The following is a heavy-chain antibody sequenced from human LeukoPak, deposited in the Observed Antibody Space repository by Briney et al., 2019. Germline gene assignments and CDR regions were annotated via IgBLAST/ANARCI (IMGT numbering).Heavy chain of an antibody. J-gene: IGHJ4*02. CDR2: IYYSGST. V-gene: IGHV4-59*01. CDR3: ARGVYDILTGYRFDY. Sequence: LRLSCAASGFTFSNCEMNWVRQAPGKGLEWIGYIYYSGSTNYNPSLKSRVTISVDTSKNQFSLKLSSVTAADTAVYYCARGVYDILTGYRFDYWGQGTLVTVSS. CDR1: GFTFSNCE. D-gene: IGHD3-9*01.